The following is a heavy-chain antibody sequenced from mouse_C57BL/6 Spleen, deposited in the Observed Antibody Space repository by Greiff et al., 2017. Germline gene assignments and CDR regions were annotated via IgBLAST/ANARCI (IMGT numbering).Heavy chain of an antibody. CDR3: ARWSYCGSSHDV. J-gene: IGHJ1*03. CDR2: IHPNSGST. Sequence: VQLQQPGAELVKPGASVKLSCKASGYTFTSYWMHWVKQRPGQGLEWIGMIHPNSGSTNYNENFKSKATLTVDKSSSTAYMQISSLTSEDSAVYYCARWSYCGSSHDVWGTGTTVTVSS. D-gene: IGHD1-1*01. V-gene: IGHV1-64*01. CDR1: GYTFTSYW.